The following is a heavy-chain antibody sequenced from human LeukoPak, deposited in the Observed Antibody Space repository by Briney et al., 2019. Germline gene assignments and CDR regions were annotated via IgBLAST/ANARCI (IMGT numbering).Heavy chain of an antibody. D-gene: IGHD4-23*01. V-gene: IGHV3-66*01. CDR3: AGRRYGGNYFDY. Sequence: PGGSLNPPCEAPEFPVSNNYMSWVRQAPGKGLEWVSIFYSGGNTYYAHTVKGRFTISRDNSNNTLYLQMNSLRAEDTAVYYCAGRRYGGNYFDYWGHGTLVTVSS. CDR2: FYSGGNT. J-gene: IGHJ4*01. CDR1: EFPVSNNY.